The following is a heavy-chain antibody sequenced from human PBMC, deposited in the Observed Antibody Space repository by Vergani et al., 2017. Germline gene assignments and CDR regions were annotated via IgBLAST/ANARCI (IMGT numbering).Heavy chain of an antibody. V-gene: IGHV3-30-3*01. CDR1: GFALNRHA. Sequence: QVQLVESGGGVVQPGTSLRLSCVVSGFALNRHAMYWVRQAPGKGLEWVVGISFDGTNEYYPDLVKGRFTISRDIAKNTLYLQMNSLRAEDTAVYYCASCVGAPFLMGDDAFDIWGQGTMVTVSS. D-gene: IGHD1-26*01. CDR3: ASCVGAPFLMGDDAFDI. CDR2: ISFDGTNE. J-gene: IGHJ3*02.